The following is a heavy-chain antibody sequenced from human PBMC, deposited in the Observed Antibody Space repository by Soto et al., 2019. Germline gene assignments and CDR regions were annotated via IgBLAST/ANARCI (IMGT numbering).Heavy chain of an antibody. Sequence: SETLSLTCTVSGDSVSGRDYYWSWIRQPPGKGLEWIGYIYYSGTPYYSPSLRSRTRISIDRSKNQFSLELSSVTAADTAVYSCARDMAVPEYFDYWGHGTLVTVSS. CDR1: GDSVSGRDYY. CDR2: IYYSGTP. D-gene: IGHD6-19*01. J-gene: IGHJ4*01. V-gene: IGHV4-30-4*01. CDR3: ARDMAVPEYFDY.